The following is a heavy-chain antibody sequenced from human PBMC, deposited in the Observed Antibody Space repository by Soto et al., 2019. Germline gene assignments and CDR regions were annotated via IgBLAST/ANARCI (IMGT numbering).Heavy chain of an antibody. Sequence: GESLKISCQGTGYRFSSSWIGWVRQKPGKGLEWLGNVYPSDSDVRYSPAFEGQVTISADNSINTAYLQLLNLRALDTAIYDCTKWATSSFDSWCQGTRVTVSS. CDR3: TKWATSSFDS. CDR1: GYRFSSSW. CDR2: VYPSDSDV. D-gene: IGHD1-26*01. V-gene: IGHV5-51*01. J-gene: IGHJ4*02.